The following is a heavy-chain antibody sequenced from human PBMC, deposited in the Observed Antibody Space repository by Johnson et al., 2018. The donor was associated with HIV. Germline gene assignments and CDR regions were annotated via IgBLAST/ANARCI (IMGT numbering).Heavy chain of an antibody. CDR1: GFTFSSYA. CDR2: ISGSGGST. J-gene: IGHJ3*02. Sequence: VQLVESGGGLVQPGGSLRLSCAASGFTFSSYAMSWVRQAPGKGLEWVSAISGSGGSTYYADSVKGRFTISRDNAKNSLYLQMNSLRADDTAVYYCARLIVGDGNAMGGSGAFDIWGQGTMVTVSS. D-gene: IGHD1-26*01. V-gene: IGHV3-23*04. CDR3: ARLIVGDGNAMGGSGAFDI.